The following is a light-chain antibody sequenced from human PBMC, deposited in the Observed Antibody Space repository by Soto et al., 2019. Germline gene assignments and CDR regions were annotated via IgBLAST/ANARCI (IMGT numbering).Light chain of an antibody. CDR1: QSVSSSY. CDR2: AAS. Sequence: EIVLTQSPGTLSLSPGERATLSCRASQSVSSSYLAWYQQKAGQSPRLLIYAASARAIGIPDRFSGSGSGTDFTLTISRLEPEDFAVYYCQHYYTSYTTFGQGNKVDIK. J-gene: IGKJ1*01. V-gene: IGKV3-20*01. CDR3: QHYYTSYTT.